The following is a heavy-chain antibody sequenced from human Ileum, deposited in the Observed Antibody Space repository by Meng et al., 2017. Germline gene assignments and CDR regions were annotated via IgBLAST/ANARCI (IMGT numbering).Heavy chain of an antibody. J-gene: IGHJ4*02. CDR3: VPLSRAVAGDIDY. V-gene: IGHV3-74*01. D-gene: IGHD6-19*01. CDR2: INTDGSTT. Sequence: GESLKISCAASGFTFSSYWMHWVRQGPGKGLVWVSNINTDGSTTSYADSVKGRFTISRDNAKNTLYLQMNSLRDEDTAVYYCVPLSRAVAGDIDYWGQGTLVTVSS. CDR1: GFTFSSYW.